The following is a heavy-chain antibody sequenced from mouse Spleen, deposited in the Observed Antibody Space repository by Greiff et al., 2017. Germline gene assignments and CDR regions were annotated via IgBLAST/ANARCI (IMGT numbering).Heavy chain of an antibody. J-gene: IGHJ2*01. V-gene: IGHV5-9-1*01. D-gene: IGHD2-1*01. CDR2: ISSGGSYT. CDR3: ASLYGNSYFDY. Sequence: EVKLVESGGGLVKPGGSLKLSCAASGFTFSSYAMSWVRQTPEKRLEWVATISSGGSYTYYPDSVKGRFTISRDNAKNTLYLQMSSLRSEDTAMYYCASLYGNSYFDYWGQGTTLTVSS. CDR1: GFTFSSYA.